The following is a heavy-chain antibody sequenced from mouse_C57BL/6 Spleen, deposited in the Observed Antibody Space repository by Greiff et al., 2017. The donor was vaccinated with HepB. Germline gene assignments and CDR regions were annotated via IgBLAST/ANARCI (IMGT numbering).Heavy chain of an antibody. J-gene: IGHJ2*01. CDR1: GYTFTSYW. V-gene: IGHV1-69*01. D-gene: IGHD1-1*01. CDR3: ARLGYGSRNDY. CDR2: IDPSDSYT. Sequence: VQLQQPGAELVMPGASVKLSCKASGYTFTSYWMHWVKQRPGQGLEWIGEIDPSDSYTNYNQKFKGKSTLTVDKSSSTAYMQLSSLTSEDSAVYYCARLGYGSRNDYWGQGTTLTVSS.